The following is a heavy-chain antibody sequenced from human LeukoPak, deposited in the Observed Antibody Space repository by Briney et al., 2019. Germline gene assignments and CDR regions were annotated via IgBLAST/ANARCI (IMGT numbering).Heavy chain of an antibody. CDR2: INPSGGST. CDR1: GYTFTSYY. J-gene: IGHJ6*02. Sequence: ASVKVSCKASGYTFTSYYMHWVRQAPGQGLEWMGIINPSGGSTSYAQKFQGRVTMTTDTSTSTAYMELRSLRSDDTAVYYCARIKSAYYYGMDVWGQGTTVTVSS. CDR3: ARIKSAYYYGMDV. V-gene: IGHV1-46*01. D-gene: IGHD3-16*01.